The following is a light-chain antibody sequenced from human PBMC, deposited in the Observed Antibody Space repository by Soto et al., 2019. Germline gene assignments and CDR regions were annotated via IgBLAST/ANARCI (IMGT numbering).Light chain of an antibody. J-gene: IGKJ2*01. CDR1: QSISSY. V-gene: IGKV1-39*01. CDR3: QQSYSTPYA. CDR2: AAS. Sequence: DIQMTQSPASLSASVGDRVTITCRASQSISSYLNWYQQKPGKAPKLLIYAASSLQSGVPSRFSGSGCGTDFTLTISSQQPEDFATYYGQQSYSTPYAFGQGTKLEIK.